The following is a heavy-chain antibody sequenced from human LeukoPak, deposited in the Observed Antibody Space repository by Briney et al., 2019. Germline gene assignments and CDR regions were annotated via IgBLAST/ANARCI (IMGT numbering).Heavy chain of an antibody. Sequence: GGSLRLSCAAPGITFSNYNMNWVRQAPGKGLEWISAITSSSSYTYYADSVKGRFTISRDNSKNTLYLQMNSLRAEDTAVYFCAKCILTGYYKGYMDVWGKGTTVTISS. CDR1: GITFSNYN. V-gene: IGHV3-23*01. D-gene: IGHD3-9*01. CDR3: AKCILTGYYKGYMDV. J-gene: IGHJ6*03. CDR2: ITSSSSYT.